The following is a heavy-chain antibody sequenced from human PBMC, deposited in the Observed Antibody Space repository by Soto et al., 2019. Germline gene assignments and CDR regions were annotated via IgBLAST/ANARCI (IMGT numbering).Heavy chain of an antibody. V-gene: IGHV4-34*01. CDR2: INHSGRT. J-gene: IGHJ3*02. Sequence: SKTRSLTCAVHDGPCSGSYWSPRREPPWKGLEWIGEINHSGRTNYNPSLKSRVIILIDTSKNQFSLILSSVTAADTAVYYCARGRHSSSSWLGAFDIWGQGTMVT. CDR3: ARGRHSSSSWLGAFDI. CDR1: DGPCSGSY. D-gene: IGHD6-13*01.